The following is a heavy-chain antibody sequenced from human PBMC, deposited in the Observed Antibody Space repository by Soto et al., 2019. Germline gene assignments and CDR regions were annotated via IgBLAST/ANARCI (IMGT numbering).Heavy chain of an antibody. CDR3: ARDQREMATTAFQYDY. Sequence: GGSLRLSCAASGFTFSSYSMNWVRQTPGKGLEWVSSISSSSSYIYYADSVKGRFTISRDNAKNSLYLQMNSLRAEDTAVYYCARDQREMATTAFQYDYWGQGTLVTVPQ. J-gene: IGHJ4*02. CDR1: GFTFSSYS. V-gene: IGHV3-21*01. D-gene: IGHD5-12*01. CDR2: ISSSSSYI.